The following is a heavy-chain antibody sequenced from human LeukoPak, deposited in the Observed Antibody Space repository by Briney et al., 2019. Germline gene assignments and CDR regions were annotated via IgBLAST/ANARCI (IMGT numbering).Heavy chain of an antibody. CDR1: GYTLTGLS. CDR3: ATGHYYDSSGIKFDY. Sequence: ASVKVSCKVSGYTLTGLSMHWVRQAPGKGLEWMGGFDPEDGETIYAQKFQGRVTMTEDTSTDTAYMELSSPRSEDTAVYYCATGHYYDSSGIKFDYWGQGTLVTVSS. J-gene: IGHJ4*02. CDR2: FDPEDGET. V-gene: IGHV1-24*01. D-gene: IGHD3-22*01.